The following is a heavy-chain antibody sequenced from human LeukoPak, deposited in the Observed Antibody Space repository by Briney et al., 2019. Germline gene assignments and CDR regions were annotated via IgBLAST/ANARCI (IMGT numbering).Heavy chain of an antibody. D-gene: IGHD6-19*01. J-gene: IGHJ4*02. CDR1: GGSISSSNW. CDR2: IYHSGST. CDR3: ARVLVAGHLGGHFDY. Sequence: SETLSLTCAVSGGSISSSNWWSWVRQPPGKGLEWIGEIYHSGSTNYNPSLKSRVTISVDKSKNQFSLKLSSVTAADTAVYYCARVLVAGHLGGHFDYWGQGTLVTVSS. V-gene: IGHV4-4*02.